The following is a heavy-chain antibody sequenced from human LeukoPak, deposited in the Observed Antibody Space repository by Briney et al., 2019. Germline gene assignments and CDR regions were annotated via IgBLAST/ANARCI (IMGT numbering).Heavy chain of an antibody. CDR3: ARDAYCGGDCYSGPPIDY. D-gene: IGHD2-21*02. CDR2: IDDRTTYI. CDR1: GFTFTNYG. V-gene: IGHV3-21*01. J-gene: IGHJ4*02. Sequence: PGGSLRLSCAASGFTFTNYGFNWVRQAPGKGREWVSSIDDRTTYIYYADSVRGRFTISRDNGKNSLSLQMNSLRAEDTAVYYCARDAYCGGDCYSGPPIDYWGQGTLVTVSS.